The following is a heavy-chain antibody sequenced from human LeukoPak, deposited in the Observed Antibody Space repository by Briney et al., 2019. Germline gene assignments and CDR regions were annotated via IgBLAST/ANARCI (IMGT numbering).Heavy chain of an antibody. CDR2: IYYSGST. Sequence: SETLSLTCTVSGGSISSSSYYWGWIRQPPGKGLEWIGSIYYSGSTYYNPSLKSRVTISVDTSKNQFSLKLSSVTAADTAVYYCARGGAALVEYFDYWGQGTLVTVSS. CDR3: ARGGAALVEYFDY. V-gene: IGHV4-39*07. D-gene: IGHD2-15*01. CDR1: GGSISSSSYY. J-gene: IGHJ4*02.